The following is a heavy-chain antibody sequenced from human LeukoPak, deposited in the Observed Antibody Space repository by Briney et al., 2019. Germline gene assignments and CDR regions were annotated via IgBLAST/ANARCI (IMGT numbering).Heavy chain of an antibody. CDR2: IKSKTDGGTT. D-gene: IGHD3-22*01. J-gene: IGHJ4*02. V-gene: IGHV3-15*07. CDR1: GFTFSNAW. Sequence: GMSLRLSCAASGFTFSNAWMNWVRQAPGKGLEWVGRIKSKTDGGTTDYAAPVKGRFTISRDDSKNTLYLQMDSLKTEDTAVYYCSTTYYYDSSEGYWGQGTLVTVSS. CDR3: STTYYYDSSEGY.